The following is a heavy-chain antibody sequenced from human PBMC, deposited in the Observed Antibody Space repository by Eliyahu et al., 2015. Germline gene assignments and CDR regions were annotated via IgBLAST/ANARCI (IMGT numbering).Heavy chain of an antibody. J-gene: IGHJ5*02. CDR2: IYPGDSDT. Sequence: WVRQMPGKALEWMGIIYPGDSDTKYSPSFQGQVTISADKSISTAYLQWSSLKASDTAMYYCARSRRGGFGNNWFDPWGQGTLVTVSS. D-gene: IGHD4-23*01. V-gene: IGHV5-51*01. CDR3: ARSRRGGFGNNWFDP.